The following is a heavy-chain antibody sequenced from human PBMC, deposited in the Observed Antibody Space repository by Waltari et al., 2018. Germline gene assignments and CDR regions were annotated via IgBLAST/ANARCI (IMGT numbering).Heavy chain of an antibody. CDR1: GTSVTTTNSF. D-gene: IGHD6-13*01. CDR3: ARGIWQQLAHFDS. J-gene: IGHJ4*02. CDR2: IYFTGST. V-gene: IGHV4-39*01. Sequence: QLHLQLSGPGLVKPSETLSLTCAVSGTSVTTTNSFWGWIRQPPGQGLEWIGRIYFTGSTDYNPSLKSRVTISIDSSTNQFSLNLRSVTAADTAVYERARGIWQQLAHFDSWGQGTLVTVSS.